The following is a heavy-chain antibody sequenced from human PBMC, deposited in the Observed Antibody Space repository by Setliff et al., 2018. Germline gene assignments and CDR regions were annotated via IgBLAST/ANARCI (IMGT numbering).Heavy chain of an antibody. V-gene: IGHV1-46*01. CDR1: GYTFTGYY. CDR3: ARSPPTVVVTAIQAIFDY. Sequence: PGESLKISCKGSGYTFTGYYMHWVRQAPGQGLEWMGIIDPSGDYTNYAQKFQGRLTMTTDTSTSTAYMELRSLRSDDTAVYYCARSPPTVVVTAIQAIFDYWGQGTLVTVS. CDR2: IDPSGDYT. D-gene: IGHD2-21*02. J-gene: IGHJ4*02.